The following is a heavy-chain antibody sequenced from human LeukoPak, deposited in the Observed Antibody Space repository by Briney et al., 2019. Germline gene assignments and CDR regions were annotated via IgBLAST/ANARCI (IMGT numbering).Heavy chain of an antibody. CDR1: GFTFSSHW. V-gene: IGHV3-74*01. CDR2: ISSDGSST. CDR3: DRISLSGWVNDH. J-gene: IGHJ5*02. D-gene: IGHD6-19*01. Sequence: PGGSLRLSCAASGFTFSSHWMHWVRQAPGKGLVWVTRISSDGSSTSYADSVKGRFTISRDNAKNTLYLQMSSLRAEDTAMYYCDRISLSGWVNDHWGQGTLVTVSS.